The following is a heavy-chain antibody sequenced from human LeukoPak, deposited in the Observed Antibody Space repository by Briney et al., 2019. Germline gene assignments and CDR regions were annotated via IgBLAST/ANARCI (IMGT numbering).Heavy chain of an antibody. Sequence: ASVKVSCTASGYTFTSYDINWVRQATGQGLEWMGWMNPNSGNTGYAQKFQGRVTMTRNTSISTAYMELSSLRSDDTAVYYCARIPQRVPHNWFDPWGQGTLVTVSS. V-gene: IGHV1-8*01. J-gene: IGHJ5*02. D-gene: IGHD2-2*01. CDR1: GYTFTSYD. CDR3: ARIPQRVPHNWFDP. CDR2: MNPNSGNT.